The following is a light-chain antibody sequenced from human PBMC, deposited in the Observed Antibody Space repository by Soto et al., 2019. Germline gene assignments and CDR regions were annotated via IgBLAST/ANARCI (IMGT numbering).Light chain of an antibody. CDR2: GAS. Sequence: EKVMTQSPATLSVSPGERATLSCRSSQSVNSNLAWYQQKPGQAPRLLLYGASTRATGIPARFSGSASGTEFTLTISILQSEDSVVYYCQQYNDWPLTFGGGTKVEIK. J-gene: IGKJ4*01. CDR1: QSVNSN. CDR3: QQYNDWPLT. V-gene: IGKV3-15*01.